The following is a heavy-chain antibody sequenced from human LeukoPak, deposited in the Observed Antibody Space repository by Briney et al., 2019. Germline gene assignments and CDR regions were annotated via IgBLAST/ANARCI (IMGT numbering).Heavy chain of an antibody. CDR1: GFTFSSYA. D-gene: IGHD3-10*01. V-gene: IGHV3-23*01. J-gene: IGHJ4*02. CDR2: ISGSGGST. Sequence: GSLRLSCAASGFTFSSYAMSWVRQAPGKGLEWVSLISGSGGSTNYADSVKGRFTISRDNSKNTLYLQMNSLRAEDTAVYYCANAVTMVRGVPRYWGQGTLVTVSS. CDR3: ANAVTMVRGVPRY.